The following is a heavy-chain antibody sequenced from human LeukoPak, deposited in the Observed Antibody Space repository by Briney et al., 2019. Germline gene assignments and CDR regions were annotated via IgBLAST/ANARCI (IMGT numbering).Heavy chain of an antibody. CDR3: KQKTEYEILTGDNYGMDV. CDR1: GFTFRNPW. CDR2: IKSKTDGETT. Sequence: PGGALRLSCAGSGFTFRNPWMSWFRQAPEKGLEWVGRIKSKTDGETTDYAAPVKSRFTISRDDLKSTLYLQMNSLKTEDTAVFFFKQKTEYEILTGDNYGMDVWGQGTTVTVSS. J-gene: IGHJ6*02. V-gene: IGHV3-15*01. D-gene: IGHD3-9*01.